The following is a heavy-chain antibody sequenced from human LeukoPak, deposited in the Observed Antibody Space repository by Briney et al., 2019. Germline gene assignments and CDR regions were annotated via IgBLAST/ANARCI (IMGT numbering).Heavy chain of an antibody. V-gene: IGHV3-7*01. CDR3: ASELRNYYYYYSGMDV. D-gene: IGHD3-16*01. CDR2: IKQDGSGK. Sequence: PGGSLRLSCAASGFTFSNYWMSWVRQAPGKGLEWVANIKQDGSGKYYVDSVKGRFTISRDNAKNSLYLEMNSLRAEDTAVYYCASELRNYYYYYSGMDVWGQGSTVTVSS. CDR1: GFTFSNYW. J-gene: IGHJ6*01.